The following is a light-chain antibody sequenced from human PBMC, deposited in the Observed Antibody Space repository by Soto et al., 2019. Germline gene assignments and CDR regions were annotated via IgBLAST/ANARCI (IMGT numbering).Light chain of an antibody. CDR2: EVS. Sequence: QSALTQPASVSGSPGQSITISCTGTSSDVADYNDVSWYQQHPGKPPKLVIYEVSGRPSGISNRFSGSKSGNTASLTISGLQAEDEADYYCSSYTTSSTLVVFGGGTQLTVL. V-gene: IGLV2-14*01. CDR3: SSYTTSSTLVV. J-gene: IGLJ2*01. CDR1: SSDVADYND.